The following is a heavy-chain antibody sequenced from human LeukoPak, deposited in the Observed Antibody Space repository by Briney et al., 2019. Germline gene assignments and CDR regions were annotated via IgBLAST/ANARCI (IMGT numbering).Heavy chain of an antibody. CDR2: IGTAGDT. CDR1: GFTFSSYD. CDR3: ARSHSGYYYFDC. D-gene: IGHD3-22*01. Sequence: GGSLRLSCAASGFTFSSYDMHWVRQATGKGLEWVSAIGTAGDTYYPGSVKGRFTISRENAKNSLYLQVNSLRAEDTAVYYCARSHSGYYYFDCWGQGALVTVSS. J-gene: IGHJ4*02. V-gene: IGHV3-13*01.